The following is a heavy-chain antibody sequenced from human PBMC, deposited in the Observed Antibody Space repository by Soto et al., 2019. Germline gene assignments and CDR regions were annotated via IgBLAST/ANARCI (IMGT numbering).Heavy chain of an antibody. V-gene: IGHV4-59*01. D-gene: IGHD6-13*01. Sequence: PSETLSLTCTVSVGSSSSYFYIWVRQPPGKGLEWIGSVYYTGTTDYNPSLKSRVTISVDTSKTQFSLNLRSVTAADTAVYYCARDLAAVPRAFDYWGRGTLVTVSS. CDR2: VYYTGTT. CDR3: ARDLAAVPRAFDY. CDR1: VGSSSSYF. J-gene: IGHJ4*02.